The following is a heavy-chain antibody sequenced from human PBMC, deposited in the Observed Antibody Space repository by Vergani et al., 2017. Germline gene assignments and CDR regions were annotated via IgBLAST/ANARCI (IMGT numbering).Heavy chain of an antibody. Sequence: QVQLVESGGGVVQRGGSLRLSCATSGFTLSNYDMQWIRQGPGKGLEFVAFIQFDGSNQYYADSVKGRFTLSRDFSKNTLYLQMNSLRTDDTATYYCAKHFRGWGIVYWGQGTQVIVSS. CDR2: IQFDGSNQ. D-gene: IGHD3-16*01. CDR1: GFTLSNYD. J-gene: IGHJ4*02. CDR3: AKHFRGWGIVY. V-gene: IGHV3-30*02.